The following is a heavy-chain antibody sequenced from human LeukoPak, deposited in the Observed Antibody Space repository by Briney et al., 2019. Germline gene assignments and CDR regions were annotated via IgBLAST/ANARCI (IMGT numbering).Heavy chain of an antibody. CDR1: GFTFRTFG. V-gene: IGHV3-30*18. CDR3: AKEWARWCFDY. Sequence: GGSLRLSCAASGFTFRTFGMHWVRQAPGKGLEWVAVMSSDGSTKYYADSVKGRFTISRDNSKNTLYLQMNSLRGEDTAVYYCAKEWARWCFDYWGQGTLVTVSS. CDR2: MSSDGSTK. J-gene: IGHJ4*02. D-gene: IGHD4-23*01.